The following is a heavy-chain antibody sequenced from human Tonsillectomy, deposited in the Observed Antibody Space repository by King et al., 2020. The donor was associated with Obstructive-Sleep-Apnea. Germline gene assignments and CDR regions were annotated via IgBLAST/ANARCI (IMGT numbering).Heavy chain of an antibody. V-gene: IGHV4-59*08. Sequence: VQLQESGPGLVKPSETLSLTCTVSGGSISSYYWSWIRQPPGKGLEWIGYIYYSGSTNYNPSLKSRVTISVDTSKNQFSLKLSSVTAADTAVYYCARHMVGAHYWFDPWGQGTLVTVSS. J-gene: IGHJ5*02. CDR3: ARHMVGAHYWFDP. CDR1: GGSISSYY. D-gene: IGHD1-26*01. CDR2: IYYSGST.